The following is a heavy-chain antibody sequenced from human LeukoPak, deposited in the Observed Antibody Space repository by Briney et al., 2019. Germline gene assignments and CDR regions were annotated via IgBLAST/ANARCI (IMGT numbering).Heavy chain of an antibody. CDR1: GFTFSSYW. V-gene: IGHV3-7*01. CDR2: IKQDGSEK. Sequence: GGSLRLSCAASGFTFSSYWMSWVRQAPGKGLEWVANIKQDGSEKFYVDSVKGRFTISRDNAKNSLFLQMNSLRAEDTAVYYCVRWIASGSGIYWYFDVWGRGTLVTVSS. D-gene: IGHD1-26*01. CDR3: VRWIASGSGIYWYFDV. J-gene: IGHJ2*01.